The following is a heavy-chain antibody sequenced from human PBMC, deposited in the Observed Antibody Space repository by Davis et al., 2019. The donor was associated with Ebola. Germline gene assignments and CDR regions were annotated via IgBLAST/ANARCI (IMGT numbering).Heavy chain of an antibody. CDR3: ARGRIQLWLLG. J-gene: IGHJ4*02. CDR1: GDSISSSNW. V-gene: IGHV4-4*02. D-gene: IGHD5-18*01. Sequence: SETLSLTCAVSGDSISSSNWWSWVRQPPGKGLEWIGEIYHSGSTNYNPSLKSRVTISVDTSKNQFSLKLSSVTAADTAVYYCARGRIQLWLLGWGQGTLVTVSS. CDR2: IYHSGST.